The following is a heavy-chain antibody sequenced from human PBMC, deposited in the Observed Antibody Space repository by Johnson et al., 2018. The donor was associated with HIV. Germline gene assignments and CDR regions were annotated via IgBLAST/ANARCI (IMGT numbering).Heavy chain of an antibody. V-gene: IGHV3-30*19. D-gene: IGHD7-27*01. CDR1: GFTFSSYG. CDR3: AKVVRELGMSRPTNDAFDI. J-gene: IGHJ3*02. Sequence: QVQLVESGGGVVQPGRSLRLSCAASGFTFSSYGMHWVRQAPGKGLEWVAVISYDGSNKYYADSVQGRFTISRDNSKNTLYLQMNSLRAEDTAVYYCAKVVRELGMSRPTNDAFDIWGQGTMVTVSS. CDR2: ISYDGSNK.